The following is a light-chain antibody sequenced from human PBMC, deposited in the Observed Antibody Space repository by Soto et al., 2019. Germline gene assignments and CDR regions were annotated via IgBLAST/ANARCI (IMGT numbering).Light chain of an antibody. CDR1: QSVSSD. Sequence: EIVMTQSPATLSVSPGERATLSCRASQSVSSDLAWYHQKPGQAPRLLIYGASTRATGIPAGFSGSGSGTEFTLTINSLQSEDFAVYYCQQYNNWPRTFGQGTKV. J-gene: IGKJ1*01. CDR3: QQYNNWPRT. CDR2: GAS. V-gene: IGKV3-15*01.